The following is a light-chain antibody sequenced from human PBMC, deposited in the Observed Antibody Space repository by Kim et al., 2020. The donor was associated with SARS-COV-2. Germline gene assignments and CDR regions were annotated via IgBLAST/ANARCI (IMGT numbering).Light chain of an antibody. V-gene: IGKV3-11*01. CDR1: QTVVSS. CDR3: QQRSNWPPEIT. J-gene: IGKJ5*01. CDR2: DAS. Sequence: PGEKATLSCRASQTVVSSLAWYQQKPGQATRLLIYDASNRATGIPARFSGSGSGTDFTLTISSLEPEDFAVYFCQQRSNWPPEITFGQGTRLEIK.